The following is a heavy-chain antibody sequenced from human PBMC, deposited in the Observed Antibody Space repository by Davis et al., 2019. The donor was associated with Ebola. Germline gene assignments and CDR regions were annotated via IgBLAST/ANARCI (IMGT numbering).Heavy chain of an antibody. CDR2: ISYDGSNK. CDR1: GFTFSSYA. J-gene: IGHJ6*02. CDR3: ARDMGMDV. V-gene: IGHV3-30-3*01. Sequence: GESLKISCAVSGFTFSSYAMHWVRQAPGKGLEWVAVISYDGSNKYYADSVKGRFTISRDNSKNTLYLQMNSLRAEDTAVYYCARDMGMDVWGQGTTVTVSS.